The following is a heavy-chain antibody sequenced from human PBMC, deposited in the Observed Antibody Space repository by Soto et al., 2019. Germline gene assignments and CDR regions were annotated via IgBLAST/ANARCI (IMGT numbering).Heavy chain of an antibody. CDR3: VRGGYCSGGSCYSHYYGMDV. V-gene: IGHV3-30-3*01. CDR2: ISYDGSNK. Sequence: QVQLVESGGGVVQPGRSLRLSCAASGFTFSSYAMHWVRQAPGKGLEWVAVISYDGSNKYYADSVKGRFTISRDNSKNTLYLQMNSLRAEDTAVYYCVRGGYCSGGSCYSHYYGMDVWGQGTTVTVSS. D-gene: IGHD2-15*01. J-gene: IGHJ6*02. CDR1: GFTFSSYA.